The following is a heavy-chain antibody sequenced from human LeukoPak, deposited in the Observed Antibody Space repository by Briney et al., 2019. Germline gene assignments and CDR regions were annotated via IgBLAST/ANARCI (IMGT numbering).Heavy chain of an antibody. J-gene: IGHJ4*02. CDR2: IKLDGSEK. Sequence: ANIKLDGSEKYYVDSVKGRFTISRDNAKNSLYLQMNSLRAEDTAVYYCARHFTGIGYYFELWGQGTLVTVSS. CDR3: ARHFTGIGYYFEL. D-gene: IGHD1-14*01. V-gene: IGHV3-7*01.